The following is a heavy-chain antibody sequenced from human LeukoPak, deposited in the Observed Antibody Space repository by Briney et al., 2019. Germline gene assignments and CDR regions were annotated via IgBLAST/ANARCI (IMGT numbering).Heavy chain of an antibody. J-gene: IGHJ4*02. V-gene: IGHV3-49*03. CDR2: IRSKAYGGTT. CDR3: TRPYYGSGSYYDYFDY. Sequence: PGRSLRLSCTASGFTFGDYAMSWFRQAPGKGLEWVGFIRSKAYGGTTEYAASVKGRFTISRDDSKSIAYLQMNSLKTEDTAVYYCTRPYYGSGSYYDYFDYSGQGTLVTVSS. D-gene: IGHD3-10*01. CDR1: GFTFGDYA.